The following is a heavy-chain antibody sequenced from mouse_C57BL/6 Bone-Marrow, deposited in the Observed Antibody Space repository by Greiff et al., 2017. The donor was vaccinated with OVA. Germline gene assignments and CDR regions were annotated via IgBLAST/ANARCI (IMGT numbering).Heavy chain of an antibody. CDR3: ARRGYYVDYYAMDY. CDR1: GFTFSSYT. Sequence: DVHLVASGGGLVKPGGSLKLSCAASGFTFSSYTMSWVRQTPEKRLEWVATISGGGGNTYYPDSVKGRFTISRDNAKNTLYLQMSSLRSEDTALYYCARRGYYVDYYAMDYWGQGTSVTVSS. D-gene: IGHD2-3*01. CDR2: ISGGGGNT. V-gene: IGHV5-9*01. J-gene: IGHJ4*01.